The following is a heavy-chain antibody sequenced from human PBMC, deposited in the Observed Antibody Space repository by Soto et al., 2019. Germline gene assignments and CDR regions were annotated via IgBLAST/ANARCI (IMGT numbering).Heavy chain of an antibody. J-gene: IGHJ2*01. Sequence: EVQLLESGGGLVQPGGSLRLSCAASGFTFSSFAMNWVRQAPGKGLEWVSGVSGGGDATFYADSVKGRFTISRVQSKNTLYLQMNSLRAEDTAVYYCVRKIVGKTTSGDYWYFAVWGRGTMVTVSS. CDR3: VRKIVGKTTSGDYWYFAV. V-gene: IGHV3-23*01. CDR2: VSGGGDAT. CDR1: GFTFSSFA. D-gene: IGHD1-26*01.